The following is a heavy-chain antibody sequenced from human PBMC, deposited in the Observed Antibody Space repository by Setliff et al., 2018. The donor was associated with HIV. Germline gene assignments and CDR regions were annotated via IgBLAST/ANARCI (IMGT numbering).Heavy chain of an antibody. CDR2: SHYNGST. J-gene: IGHJ5*02. CDR3: ASWGRARRANYNFWSGASWFDP. CDR1: GGSIGSGGSY. D-gene: IGHD3-3*01. V-gene: IGHV4-31*03. Sequence: SETLSLTCTVSGGSIGSGGSYWSWIRQHPGKGLEWIGNSHYNGSTYYNPSLKSRVTISVDTSKNQFSLNVRSVTAADTAVYYCASWGRARRANYNFWSGASWFDPWGQGILVTVPQ.